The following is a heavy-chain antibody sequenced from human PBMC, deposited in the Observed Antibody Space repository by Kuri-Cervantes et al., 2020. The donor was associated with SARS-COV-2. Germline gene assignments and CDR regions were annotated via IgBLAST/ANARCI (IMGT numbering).Heavy chain of an antibody. CDR1: GYTFTNYA. CDR3: ARGRVITIFGVACPGYYYMDV. CDR2: VDTNTFIA. J-gene: IGHJ6*03. Sequence: ASVKVSCKASGYTFTNYAMNWVRQDPGQGLEWLGWVDTNTFIATYAQGFTGRFVFSLDTSVSTAYLQISSLKTEDTAVYYCARGRVITIFGVACPGYYYMDVWGKGTTVTVSS. V-gene: IGHV7-4-1*02. D-gene: IGHD3-3*01.